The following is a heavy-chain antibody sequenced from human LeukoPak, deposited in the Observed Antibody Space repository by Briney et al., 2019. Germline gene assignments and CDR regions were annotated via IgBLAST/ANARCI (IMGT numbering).Heavy chain of an antibody. V-gene: IGHV3-64D*09. CDR2: ISSDGGKT. CDR3: VKDRWVDY. Sequence: QSGGSLRLSCSTSGFSFSSYAMHWVRQAPGKGLEYVSSISSDGGKTYYPDSVKGRFTISRDNSKSTLYLQMSSLRSEDTAVYYCVKDRWVDYWGQGTLVTVSS. J-gene: IGHJ4*02. D-gene: IGHD4-23*01. CDR1: GFSFSSYA.